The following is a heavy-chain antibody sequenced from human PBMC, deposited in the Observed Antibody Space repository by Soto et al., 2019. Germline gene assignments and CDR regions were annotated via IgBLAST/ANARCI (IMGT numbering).Heavy chain of an antibody. CDR2: INPNSGGT. Sequence: GASVKVSCKASGYTFTGYYMHWVRQAPGQGLEWMGWINPNSGGTNYAQKFQGWVTMTRDTSISTAYMELSRLRSDDTAVYYCARDRIRDCHYYYCMDVWGQGTTVSVSS. CDR1: GYTFTGYY. J-gene: IGHJ6*02. CDR3: ARDRIRDCHYYYCMDV. V-gene: IGHV1-2*04. D-gene: IGHD2-21*02.